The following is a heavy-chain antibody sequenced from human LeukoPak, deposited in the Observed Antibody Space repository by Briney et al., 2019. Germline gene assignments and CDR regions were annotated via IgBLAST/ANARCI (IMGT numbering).Heavy chain of an antibody. D-gene: IGHD5-18*01. Sequence: PSETLSLTCAVSGGSFSGYYWSWIRQPPGKGLEWIGEINHSGSTNYNPSLKSRVTISVDTSKNQFSLKLSSVTAADTAVYYCARGWIQLLLRYFDYWGQGTLVTVSS. CDR1: GGSFSGYY. J-gene: IGHJ4*02. V-gene: IGHV4-34*01. CDR3: ARGWIQLLLRYFDY. CDR2: INHSGST.